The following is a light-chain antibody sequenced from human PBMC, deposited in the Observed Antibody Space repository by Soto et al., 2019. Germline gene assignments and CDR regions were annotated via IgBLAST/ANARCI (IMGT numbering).Light chain of an antibody. CDR2: DFT. CDR1: NSDLGGFKF. Sequence: QSVLTQPPSASGSPGQSVTISCTGTNSDLGGFKFVSWYQHHPGKAPKLIIYDFTKRPSGVPERFSVSRSANAASLTVSGLQADDEADYYCNSFASTAAGDTWVFGGGTKLTVL. J-gene: IGLJ3*02. CDR3: NSFASTAAGDTWV. V-gene: IGLV2-8*01.